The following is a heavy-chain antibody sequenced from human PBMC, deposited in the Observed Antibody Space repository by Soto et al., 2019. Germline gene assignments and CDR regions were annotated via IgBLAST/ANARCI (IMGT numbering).Heavy chain of an antibody. CDR3: ARVLAVAGTGYYYHGMDV. Sequence: ASVKVSCKASRYTFTSYYMHWVRQAPGQGLGWMGIINPSGGSTSYAQKFQGRVTMTRDTSTSTVYMELSSLRSEDTAVYYCARVLAVAGTGYYYHGMDVWGQGTTVTVSS. D-gene: IGHD6-19*01. CDR1: RYTFTSYY. V-gene: IGHV1-46*01. J-gene: IGHJ6*02. CDR2: INPSGGST.